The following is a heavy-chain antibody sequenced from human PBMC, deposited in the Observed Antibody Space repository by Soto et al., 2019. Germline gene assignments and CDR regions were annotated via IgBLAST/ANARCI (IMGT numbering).Heavy chain of an antibody. J-gene: IGHJ4*02. V-gene: IGHV4-34*01. CDR2: INHSGST. CDR3: ARAPRGIAAAENFDY. Sequence: SQILSVTCAVYGGSLSGYYGSWIRQHPGKGLEWIGEINHSGSTNYNPSLKSRVTISVDTSKNQFSLKLSSVTAADTAVYYCARAPRGIAAAENFDYWGQGNLVTVSS. CDR1: GGSLSGYY. D-gene: IGHD6-13*01.